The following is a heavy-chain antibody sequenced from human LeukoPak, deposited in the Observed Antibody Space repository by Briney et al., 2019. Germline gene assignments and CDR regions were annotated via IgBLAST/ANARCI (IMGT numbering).Heavy chain of an antibody. Sequence: SETLSLTCTVSGGSISSYYWSWIRQPPGKGLEWIGYIYYSGSTNYNPSLKSRVTISVDTSKNQFSLKLSSVTAADTAVYYCARHRSYVSGAFDIWGQGTMVTVSS. CDR1: GGSISSYY. D-gene: IGHD3-10*01. CDR2: IYYSGST. J-gene: IGHJ3*02. CDR3: ARHRSYVSGAFDI. V-gene: IGHV4-59*08.